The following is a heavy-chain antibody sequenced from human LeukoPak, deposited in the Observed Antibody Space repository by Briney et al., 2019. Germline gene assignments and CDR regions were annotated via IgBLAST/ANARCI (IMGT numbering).Heavy chain of an antibody. J-gene: IGHJ6*04. CDR3: ARDHDFWAPDV. CDR1: GGSVSSYY. D-gene: IGHD3-3*01. V-gene: IGHV4-59*02. Sequence: PSETLSLTCTVSGGSVSSYYWSWIRQPPGKGLEWIGYIYYSGSTNYNPSLKSRVTISVDTSKNQFSLKLSPVTAADTAVYYCARDHDFWAPDVRGKGTTVTVSS. CDR2: IYYSGST.